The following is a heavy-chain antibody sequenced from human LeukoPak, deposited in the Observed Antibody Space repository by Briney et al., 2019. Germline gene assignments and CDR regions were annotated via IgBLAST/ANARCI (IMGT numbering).Heavy chain of an antibody. J-gene: IGHJ3*02. CDR1: GFSLSNYW. Sequence: SGGSLRLSCAASGFSLSNYWMNWVRQAPGKGLEWVANIKQDGSEKNYVDSVKGRFSISRDNAKNSLILQMNSLRAEDTAVYYCARDTSSDGFDIWGQGTMVTVSS. CDR2: IKQDGSEK. V-gene: IGHV3-7*01. D-gene: IGHD1-26*01. CDR3: ARDTSSDGFDI.